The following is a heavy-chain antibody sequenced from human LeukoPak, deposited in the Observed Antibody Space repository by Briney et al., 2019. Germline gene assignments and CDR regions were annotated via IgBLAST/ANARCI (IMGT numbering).Heavy chain of an antibody. CDR2: IYYSGST. Sequence: PSETLSLTCTVSGGSISSGGYYWSWIRQHPGKGLEWIGYIYYSGSTYYNPSLKSRVTISVDTSKNQFSLKLSSVTAADTAVYYCARGYVRRTFDIWGQGTMVTVSS. D-gene: IGHD3-16*01. J-gene: IGHJ3*02. CDR3: ARGYVRRTFDI. CDR1: GGSISSGGYY. V-gene: IGHV4-31*03.